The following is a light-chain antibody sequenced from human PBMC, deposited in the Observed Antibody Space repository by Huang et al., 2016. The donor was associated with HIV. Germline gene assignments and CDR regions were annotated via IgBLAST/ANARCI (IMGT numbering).Light chain of an antibody. CDR1: QSLLHSNGYNY. CDR2: LGS. J-gene: IGKJ4*01. Sequence: DIVMTQSSLSLPVTPGEPASISCRSSQSLLHSNGYNYLDWYLQKPGQSPQLLIYLGSNRASGVPDRFSGSGSGTDFTLKINRVEAEDVGVYYCMQTLQTPLTFGGGTKVEIK. CDR3: MQTLQTPLT. V-gene: IGKV2-28*01.